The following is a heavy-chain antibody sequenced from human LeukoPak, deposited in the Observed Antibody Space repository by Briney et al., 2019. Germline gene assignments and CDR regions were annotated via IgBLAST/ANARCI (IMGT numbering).Heavy chain of an antibody. CDR2: ITLSRTTI. CDR1: GFTFSNYN. CDR3: AKGEGIPYYFDY. V-gene: IGHV3-48*01. J-gene: IGHJ4*02. Sequence: PGGSLRLSCAASGFTFSNYNMHWVRQAPGKGLEWISYITLSRTTIYYADSVKGRFTISRDNAKNSLYLQMNSLRAEDTAVYYCAKGEGIPYYFDYWGQGTLVTVSS.